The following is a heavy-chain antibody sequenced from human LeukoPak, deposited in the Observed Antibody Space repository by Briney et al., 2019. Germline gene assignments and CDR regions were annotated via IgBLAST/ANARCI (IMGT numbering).Heavy chain of an antibody. CDR2: VYYSGST. D-gene: IGHD6-19*01. J-gene: IGHJ4*02. Sequence: SETLSLTCTVSGGSISSYYWSWIRQPPGKGLEWIGYVYYSGSTNYNPSLKSRVTISIDTSKNQFSLKLSSVTAADTAVYYCAREGSGWYYFDYWGQGTLVTASS. V-gene: IGHV4-59*01. CDR1: GGSISSYY. CDR3: AREGSGWYYFDY.